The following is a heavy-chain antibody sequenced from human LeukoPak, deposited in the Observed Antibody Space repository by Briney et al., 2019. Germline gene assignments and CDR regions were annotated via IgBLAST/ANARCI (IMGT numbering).Heavy chain of an antibody. CDR2: INTKTGNP. V-gene: IGHV7-4-1*02. CDR1: GYSFTNYA. Sequence: GASVKVSCKASGYSFTNYAMNWVRQAPGQGLEWMGWINTKTGNPTYAQGFTGRFVFSLDTSVSTAYLQISSLKAEDTAVYYCARNNADGEGRFSYWGQGTLVTVSS. J-gene: IGHJ4*02. D-gene: IGHD3-10*01. CDR3: ARNNADGEGRFSY.